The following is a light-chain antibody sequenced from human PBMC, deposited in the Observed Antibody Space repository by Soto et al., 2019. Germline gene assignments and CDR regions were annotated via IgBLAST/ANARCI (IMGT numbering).Light chain of an antibody. Sequence: QSALTQPASVSGSPGQSITLSCTGTSSDVGGYNYVSWYQQHPGKAPKLMIYEVSNRPSGVSNRFSGSKSGNTASLTISGLQAEDEADYYCSSYTSSSLWVFGGGTKVTVL. J-gene: IGLJ3*02. CDR2: EVS. CDR3: SSYTSSSLWV. V-gene: IGLV2-14*01. CDR1: SSDVGGYNY.